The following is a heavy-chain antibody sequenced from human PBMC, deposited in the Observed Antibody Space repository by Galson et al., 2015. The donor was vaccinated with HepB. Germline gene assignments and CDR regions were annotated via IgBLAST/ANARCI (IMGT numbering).Heavy chain of an antibody. CDR3: ARDSRSDYMDV. CDR2: IYSGGST. V-gene: IGHV3-53*01. J-gene: IGHJ6*03. CDR1: GVTVSSNY. Sequence: SLRLSCAASGVTVSSNYMSWVRQAPGKGLEWVSVIYSGGSTYYADSVKGRFTISRDNSKNTLYLQMNSLRAEDTAVYYCARDSRSDYMDVWGKGTTVTVSS.